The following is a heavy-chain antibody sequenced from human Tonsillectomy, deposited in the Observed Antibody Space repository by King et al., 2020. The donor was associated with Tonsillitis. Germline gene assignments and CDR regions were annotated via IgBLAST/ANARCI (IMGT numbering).Heavy chain of an antibody. D-gene: IGHD4-17*01. CDR2: IYYSGST. CDR1: GGSISSYY. V-gene: IGHV4-59*01. Sequence: VQLQESGPGLVKPSETLSLTCTVSGGSISSYYWSWIRQPPGKGLEWIGYIYYSGSTNYNPSLKSRVTISVDTSKNQFSLKLGSVTAADTAVYYCARGPDYGDYVSDYWGQGTLVTVSS. CDR3: ARGPDYGDYVSDY. J-gene: IGHJ4*02.